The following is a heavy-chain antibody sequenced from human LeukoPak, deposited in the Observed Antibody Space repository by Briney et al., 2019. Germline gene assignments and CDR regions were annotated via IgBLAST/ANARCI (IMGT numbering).Heavy chain of an antibody. CDR3: ASPGIAAAGGAFDI. V-gene: IGHV4-59*08. CDR2: IYYSGST. CDR1: GGSISSYY. D-gene: IGHD6-13*01. J-gene: IGHJ3*02. Sequence: PSETLSLTCTVSGGSISSYYWSWIRQPPGKGLEWIGYIYYSGSTNYNPSLKSPVTISVDTSKNQFSLKLSSVTAADTAVYYCASPGIAAAGGAFDIWGQGTMVTVSS.